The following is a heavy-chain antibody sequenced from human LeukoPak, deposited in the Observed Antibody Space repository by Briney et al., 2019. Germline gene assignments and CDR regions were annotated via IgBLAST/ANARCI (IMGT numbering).Heavy chain of an antibody. Sequence: GEALKISCKGSGYSFTSYWIGWVRQMPGKRLELMGIIYPGDSDTRYSPSFQGQVTISADKSISTAYLQWSSLKASDTAMYYCARPGWYYAFDIWGQGTMVTVSS. V-gene: IGHV5-51*01. CDR2: IYPGDSDT. CDR1: GYSFTSYW. D-gene: IGHD6-19*01. J-gene: IGHJ3*02. CDR3: ARPGWYYAFDI.